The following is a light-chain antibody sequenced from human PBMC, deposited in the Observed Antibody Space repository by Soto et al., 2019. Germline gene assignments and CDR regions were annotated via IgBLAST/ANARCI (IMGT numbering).Light chain of an antibody. CDR3: CSYAGSYTFGV. J-gene: IGLJ3*02. CDR2: ADN. V-gene: IGLV1-40*01. Sequence: QSVLTQTPSVSGAPGQKITMSCTGSSSNIGAGYDVHWYQQVPGAAPRLLIYADNNRPSGVPDRFSASKSGTSASLAITGLQGEDEADYYCCSYAGSYTFGVFGGGTKLTVL. CDR1: SSNIGAGYD.